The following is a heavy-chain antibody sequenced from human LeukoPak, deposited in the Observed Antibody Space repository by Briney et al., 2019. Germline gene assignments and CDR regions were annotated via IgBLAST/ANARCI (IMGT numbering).Heavy chain of an antibody. J-gene: IGHJ5*02. CDR3: AKSPKTHGFYYDFWSGYYTEEVNWFDP. CDR2: LSGTGAST. Sequence: QAGGSLRLSCAASKFIFRDYAMSWVRQAPGKGLEWVSSLSGTGASTYYADSVKGRFTISRDNSKNTLYVQMNRLRAEDTAVYYCAKSPKTHGFYYDFWSGYYTEEVNWFDPWGQGTLVTVSS. CDR1: KFIFRDYA. V-gene: IGHV3-23*01. D-gene: IGHD3-3*01.